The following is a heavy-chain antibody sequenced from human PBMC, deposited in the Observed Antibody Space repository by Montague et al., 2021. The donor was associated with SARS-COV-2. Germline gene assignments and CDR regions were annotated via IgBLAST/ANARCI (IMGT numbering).Heavy chain of an antibody. Sequence: CAISGDSVSSNSAAWNWIGQSPSRGLEWLGRTYYRSRWYNDYAVSVKSRITISPDTSKNQFSLQLNSVTPEDTAVYYCASGRMVPYSSSWTTLYYYYGMDVWGQGTTVTVSS. J-gene: IGHJ6*02. V-gene: IGHV6-1*01. CDR2: TYYRSRWYN. CDR3: ASGRMVPYSSSWTTLYYYYGMDV. CDR1: GDSVSSNSAA. D-gene: IGHD6-13*01.